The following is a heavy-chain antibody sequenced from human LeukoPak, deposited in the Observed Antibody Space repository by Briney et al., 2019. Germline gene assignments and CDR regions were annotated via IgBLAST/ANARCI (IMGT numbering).Heavy chain of an antibody. D-gene: IGHD6-13*01. CDR1: GGSISSYY. CDR3: AGISYSSSWYLYAFGI. J-gene: IGHJ3*02. Sequence: SETLSLTCTVSGGSISSYYWSWIRQPPGKGLEWIGYIYTSGSTNYNPSLKSRVTISVDTSKNQFSLKLSSVTAADTAVYYCAGISYSSSWYLYAFGIWGQGTMVTVSS. CDR2: IYTSGST. V-gene: IGHV4-4*09.